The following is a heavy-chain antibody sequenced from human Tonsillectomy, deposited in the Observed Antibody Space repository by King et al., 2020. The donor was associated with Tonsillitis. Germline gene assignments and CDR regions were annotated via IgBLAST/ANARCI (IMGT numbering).Heavy chain of an antibody. V-gene: IGHV3-7*03. Sequence: VQLVESGGGLVQPGGSLRLSCAASGFTFSSYWMSWVRQAPGKGLEWVANIKQDGSEKYYVDSVKGRFTISRDNAKNSLYLQMKSLRAEDTAVYYCARGEEQWLKLESWFDPWGQGTMVTVSS. CDR2: IKQDGSEK. CDR1: GFTFSSYW. D-gene: IGHD6-19*01. CDR3: ARGEEQWLKLESWFDP. J-gene: IGHJ5*02.